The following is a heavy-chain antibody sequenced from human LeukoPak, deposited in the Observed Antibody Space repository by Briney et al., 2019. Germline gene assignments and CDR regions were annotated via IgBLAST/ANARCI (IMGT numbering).Heavy chain of an antibody. CDR2: IYYSGST. Sequence: SETLSLTCTVSGGSISSYYWSWIRQPPGKGLEWIGYIYYSGSTNYNPSLKSRVTISVDTTKNQFSLKLSSVTAADTAVYYCARGKTSIDYWGQGTLVTVSS. CDR3: ARGKTSIDY. CDR1: GGSISSYY. J-gene: IGHJ4*02. V-gene: IGHV4-59*01.